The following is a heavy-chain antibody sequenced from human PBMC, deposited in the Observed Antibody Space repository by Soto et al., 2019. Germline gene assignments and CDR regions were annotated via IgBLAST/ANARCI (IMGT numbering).Heavy chain of an antibody. CDR3: ASPGDYYDSSGYYDY. CDR2: ISSSSSYI. V-gene: IGHV3-21*01. D-gene: IGHD3-22*01. CDR1: GFTFSSYS. Sequence: GGSLRLSCAASGFTFSSYSMNWVRQAPGKGLEWVSSISSSSSYIYYADSVKGRFTISRDNAKNSLYLQMNSLRAEDTAVYYCASPGDYYDSSGYYDYWGQGTLVTVSS. J-gene: IGHJ4*02.